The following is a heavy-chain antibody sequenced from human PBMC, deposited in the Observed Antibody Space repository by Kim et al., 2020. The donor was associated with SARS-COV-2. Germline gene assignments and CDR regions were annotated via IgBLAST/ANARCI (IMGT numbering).Heavy chain of an antibody. V-gene: IGHV5-51*01. CDR3: ARQDHYYDFWSGYSP. D-gene: IGHD3-3*01. J-gene: IGHJ5*02. Sequence: GESLKISCKGSGYSFTSYWIGWVRQMPGKGLEWMGIIYPGDSDTRYSPSFQGQVTISADKSISTAYLQWSSLKASDTAMYYCARQDHYYDFWSGYSPWGQGTLVTVSS. CDR1: GYSFTSYW. CDR2: IYPGDSDT.